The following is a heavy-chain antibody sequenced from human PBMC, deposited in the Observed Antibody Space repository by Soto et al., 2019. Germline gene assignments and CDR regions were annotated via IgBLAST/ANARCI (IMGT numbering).Heavy chain of an antibody. CDR3: AKDRSEGVKYYYDSSGYGDAFDI. V-gene: IGHV3-23*01. D-gene: IGHD3-22*01. CDR2: ISGSGGST. CDR1: GFTFSSYA. Sequence: PGGSLRLSCAASGFTFSSYAMSWVRQAPGKGLEWVSAISGSGGSTYYADSVKGRFTISRDNSKNTLYLQMNSLRAEDTAVYYCAKDRSEGVKYYYDSSGYGDAFDIWGQGTMVTVSS. J-gene: IGHJ3*02.